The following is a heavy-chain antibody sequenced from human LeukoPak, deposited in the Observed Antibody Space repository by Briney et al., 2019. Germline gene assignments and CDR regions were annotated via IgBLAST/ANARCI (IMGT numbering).Heavy chain of an antibody. J-gene: IGHJ4*02. CDR2: IYYSGST. Sequence: SETLSLTCTVSGGSISSYYWSWIRQPPGKGLEWIGYIYYSGSTNYNPSLKSRVTMSVDTSKNQFSLKASSVTAADTAVYFCARNYDRMDYWSQGTLVTVSS. CDR3: ARNYDRMDY. V-gene: IGHV4-59*01. CDR1: GGSISSYY. D-gene: IGHD3-22*01.